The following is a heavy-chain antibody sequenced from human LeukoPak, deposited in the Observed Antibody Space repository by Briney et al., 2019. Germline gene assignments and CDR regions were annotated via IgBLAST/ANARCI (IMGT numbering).Heavy chain of an antibody. CDR2: MWDDGTNE. D-gene: IGHD3-10*01. CDR1: GFNFGIYG. Sequence: GGSLSLSFTASGFNFGIYGMHWVRQAPGKGLEWVAVMWDDGTNEYYVESVKGRFTISRDNGKRTLYLQMNSLRAEDTAVYYCARDITMVRGDNFDYWGQGTLVTVSS. CDR3: ARDITMVRGDNFDY. J-gene: IGHJ4*02. V-gene: IGHV3-33*01.